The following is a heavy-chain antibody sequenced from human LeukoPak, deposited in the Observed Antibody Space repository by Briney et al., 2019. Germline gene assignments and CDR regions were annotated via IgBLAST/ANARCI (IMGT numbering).Heavy chain of an antibody. Sequence: GGSLRLSCAASGFTFSSYSMNWVRQAPGKGLEWVSSISSSSSHIYYADSVKGRFTISRDNAKNSLYLQMNSLRAEDTAVYYCARAVAAARFDPWGQGTLVTVSS. V-gene: IGHV3-21*01. J-gene: IGHJ5*02. CDR3: ARAVAAARFDP. CDR2: ISSSSSHI. D-gene: IGHD2-15*01. CDR1: GFTFSSYS.